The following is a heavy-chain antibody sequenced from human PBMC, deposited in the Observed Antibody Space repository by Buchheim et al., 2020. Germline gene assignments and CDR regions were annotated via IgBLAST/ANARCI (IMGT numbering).Heavy chain of an antibody. J-gene: IGHJ6*02. V-gene: IGHV4-61*02. CDR1: GGSISSGSYY. Sequence: QVQLQESGPGLVKPSQTLSLTCTVSGGSISSGSYYWSWIRQPAGKGLEWIGRIYTSGSTNYNPSLKSRVTISVDTSKNQFSLKLSSVTAADTAVYYCARDQGGSSWYPRNYYYYGMDVWGQGTT. CDR2: IYTSGST. D-gene: IGHD6-13*01. CDR3: ARDQGGSSWYPRNYYYYGMDV.